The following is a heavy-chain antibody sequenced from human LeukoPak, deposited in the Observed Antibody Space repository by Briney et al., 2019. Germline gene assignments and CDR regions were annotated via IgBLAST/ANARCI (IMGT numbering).Heavy chain of an antibody. J-gene: IGHJ3*02. CDR1: GGSVSSGSYY. D-gene: IGHD1-26*01. CDR3: ARHRSGSYWRAFDI. V-gene: IGHV4-61*01. CDR2: IYYSGST. Sequence: SETLSLTCTVSGGSVSSGSYYWSWIRQPPGKGLEWIGYIYYSGSTNYNPSLKSRVTISVDTSKNQFSLKLSSVTAADTAVYYCARHRSGSYWRAFDIWGQGTMVTVSS.